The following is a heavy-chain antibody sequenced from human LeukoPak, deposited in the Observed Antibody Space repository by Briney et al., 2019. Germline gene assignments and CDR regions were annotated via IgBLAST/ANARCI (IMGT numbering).Heavy chain of an antibody. J-gene: IGHJ6*03. CDR2: IYSSGTT. CDR1: GGSISGYY. Sequence: PSETLSLTCTVSGGSISGYYWSWIRQSPGKRLEWIGYIYSSGTTNYNPSLKSRVSISVDTSRNQFSLKLSSATAADTAVFYCARNAISYSNHYYYYLDVWGKGTTVTVSS. V-gene: IGHV4-4*09. D-gene: IGHD4-11*01. CDR3: ARNAISYSNHYYYYLDV.